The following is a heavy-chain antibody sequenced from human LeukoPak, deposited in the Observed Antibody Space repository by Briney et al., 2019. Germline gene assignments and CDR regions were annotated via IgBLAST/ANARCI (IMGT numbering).Heavy chain of an antibody. CDR3: ARDYQTGTTGGPFDP. CDR2: INPNSGGT. V-gene: IGHV1-2*02. J-gene: IGHJ5*02. CDR1: GYTFTGYY. Sequence: GASVKVSCKASGYTFTGYYMHWVRQAPGQGLEWMGWINPNSGGTNYAQKFQGRVTMTRDTSISTAYMKLSRLRSDDTAVYYCARDYQTGTTGGPFDPWGQGTLVTVSS. D-gene: IGHD1-7*01.